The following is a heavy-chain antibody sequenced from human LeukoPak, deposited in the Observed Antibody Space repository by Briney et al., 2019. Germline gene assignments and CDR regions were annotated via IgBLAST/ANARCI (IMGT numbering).Heavy chain of an antibody. CDR1: GCTFDEYD. Sequence: GGALRLSCASSGCTFDEYDMNWVRQAAGRGLDGVAGVNWMGGSTVFADSVKGRFTISRGNARTSLYLQMNSLRADDTAVYYCAGTAQIYYYSYMDVWAKGPRSPSP. D-gene: IGHD1-1*01. CDR2: VNWMGGST. CDR3: AGTAQIYYYSYMDV. J-gene: IGHJ6*03. V-gene: IGHV3-20*04.